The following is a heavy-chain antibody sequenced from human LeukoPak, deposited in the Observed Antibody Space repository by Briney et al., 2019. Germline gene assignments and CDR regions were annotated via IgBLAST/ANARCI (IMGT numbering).Heavy chain of an antibody. D-gene: IGHD4-17*01. CDR1: GFTFSDYY. CDR2: ISSSGSTI. J-gene: IGHJ4*02. V-gene: IGHV3-11*01. CDR3: ARDPATTSYGAFWSYYFDY. Sequence: GGSLRLSCAASGFTFSDYYMSWIRQAPGKGLEWVSYISSSGSTIYYADSVKGRFTISRDNAKNSLYLQTNSLRAEDTAVYYCARDPATTSYGAFWSYYFDYWGQGTLVTVSS.